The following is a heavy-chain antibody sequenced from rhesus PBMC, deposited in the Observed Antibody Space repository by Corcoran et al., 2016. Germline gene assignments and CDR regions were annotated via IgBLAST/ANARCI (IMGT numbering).Heavy chain of an antibody. CDR3: ARSKYYNIWTGYREFDY. Sequence: QVTLKESGPALVKPTQTLTLTCTFSGFSLSTSGMGVGWIRQPPGKALDGLASIYWDDDKYYSTSLKSRLTISKDTSKNQVVLTMTNMDPVDTATYYCARSKYYNIWTGYREFDYWGQGVLVTVSS. CDR1: GFSLSTSGMG. CDR2: IYWDDDK. V-gene: IGHV2S1*01. D-gene: IGHD3-3*01. J-gene: IGHJ4*01.